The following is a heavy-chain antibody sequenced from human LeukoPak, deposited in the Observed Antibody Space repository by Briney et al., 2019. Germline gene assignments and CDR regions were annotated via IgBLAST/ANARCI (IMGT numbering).Heavy chain of an antibody. D-gene: IGHD1-26*01. CDR2: ITASGTAM. J-gene: IGHJ4*02. CDR3: ASSGSYRFDY. V-gene: IGHV3-48*02. Sequence: GGSLRLSCEASGFTFSSYSMNWVRQAPGKGLEWVSHITASGTAMFYADSVKGRFTISRDNAKNSLYLQMNSLRDEDTAVCYCASSGSYRFDYWGQGTLVTVSS. CDR1: GFTFSSYS.